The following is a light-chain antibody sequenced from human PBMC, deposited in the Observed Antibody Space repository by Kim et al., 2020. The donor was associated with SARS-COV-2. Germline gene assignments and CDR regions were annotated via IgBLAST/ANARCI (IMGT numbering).Light chain of an antibody. CDR2: DVS. V-gene: IGLV2-14*03. CDR3: SSYTSSSTVI. CDR1: SSDVGAYNY. Sequence: QSALTQPASVSGSPGQSITISCTGTSSDVGAYNYVSWYQQHPGKAPKLMIYDVSNRPSGVSSRFSGSKSGNTVSLTISGLQAEDEADYYCSSYTSSSTVIFGGGTQLTVL. J-gene: IGLJ2*01.